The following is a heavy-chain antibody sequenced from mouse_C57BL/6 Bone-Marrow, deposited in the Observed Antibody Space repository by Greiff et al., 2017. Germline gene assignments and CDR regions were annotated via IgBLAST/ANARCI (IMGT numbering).Heavy chain of an antibody. V-gene: IGHV5-15*01. CDR2: ISNLAYSI. CDR3: ARQTAYYYYAMDY. CDR1: GFTFSDYG. D-gene: IGHD4-1*01. Sequence: EVHLVESGGGLVQPGGSLKLSCAASGFTFSDYGMAWVRQAPRKGPAWVAFISNLAYSIYYADTVTGRFTISRENAKNTLYLEMSSLRSEDTAMYYCARQTAYYYYAMDYWGQGTSVTVSS. J-gene: IGHJ4*01.